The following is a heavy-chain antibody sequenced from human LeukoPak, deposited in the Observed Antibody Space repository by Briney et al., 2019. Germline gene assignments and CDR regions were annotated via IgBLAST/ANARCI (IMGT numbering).Heavy chain of an antibody. D-gene: IGHD3-3*01. CDR1: GYTFTSYG. V-gene: IGHV1-18*01. CDR3: ARLYDFWSGSNQHVGGNYDY. J-gene: IGHJ4*02. Sequence: ASVKVSCTASGYTFTSYGTSWVRQAPGQGLEWMGWINAYNGNTNYAQKLQGRVTMTTDTSTSTAYMELRSLRSDDTAVYYCARLYDFWSGSNQHVGGNYDYWGQGTLVTVSS. CDR2: INAYNGNT.